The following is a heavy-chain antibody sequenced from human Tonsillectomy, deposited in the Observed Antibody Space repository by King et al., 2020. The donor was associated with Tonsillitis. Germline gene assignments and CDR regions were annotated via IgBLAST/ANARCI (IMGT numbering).Heavy chain of an antibody. V-gene: IGHV4-34*01. Sequence: VQLQQWGAGLLKPSETLSLTCAVYGGSFSGYYWSWIRQPPGKGLEWIGEINHSGSTNYNPSLKSRVTISVDTSKNQFSLKLSSVTAADTAVYYCARGGRGEDIVVVPPAGQNWFDPWGQGTLVTVSS. CDR1: GGSFSGYY. J-gene: IGHJ5*02. D-gene: IGHD2-2*01. CDR3: ARGGRGEDIVVVPPAGQNWFDP. CDR2: INHSGST.